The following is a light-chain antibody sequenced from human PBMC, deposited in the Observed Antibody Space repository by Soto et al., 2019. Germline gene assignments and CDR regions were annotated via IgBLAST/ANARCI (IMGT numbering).Light chain of an antibody. J-gene: IGKJ3*01. CDR3: QQYNNWPLWT. CDR2: GAS. Sequence: EIVKTQSPAALSVSPGERAALSCRASQSVSTNLAWFQQKPGQAPSLLIFGASSRANGVPARFSGSGSGTEFTLTISSLQSEDFAVYYCQQYNNWPLWTFGPGTTVDIK. CDR1: QSVSTN. V-gene: IGKV3-15*01.